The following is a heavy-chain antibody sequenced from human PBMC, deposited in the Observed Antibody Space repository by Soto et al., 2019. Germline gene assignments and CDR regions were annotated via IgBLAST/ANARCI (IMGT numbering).Heavy chain of an antibody. V-gene: IGHV4-30-2*01. CDR1: GGSISSGGYS. Sequence: SETLSLTCAVSGGSISSGGYSWSWIRQPPGKGLDWIGYMYHSGSTYYNPSLKSRVTISIDTSKNQFSLKMSSVTAADTAVYYCARLLHDNRGYYYFDYWGRGTLVTVSS. J-gene: IGHJ4*02. CDR2: MYHSGST. D-gene: IGHD3-22*01. CDR3: ARLLHDNRGYYYFDY.